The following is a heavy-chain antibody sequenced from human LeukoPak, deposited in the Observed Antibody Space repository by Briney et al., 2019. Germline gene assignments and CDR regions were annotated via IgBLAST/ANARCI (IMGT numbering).Heavy chain of an antibody. D-gene: IGHD6-19*01. V-gene: IGHV5-51*01. CDR1: GYSFTSYW. Sequence: PGESLKISCKGSGYSFTSYWIGWVRQMPGKGLEWMGIIYPGDSDTRYSPSFQGQVTISADKSISTAYLQWSSLKASDTAMYYCARHGPQGSGWYHFDYWGQGTLVTVSS. CDR3: ARHGPQGSGWYHFDY. CDR2: IYPGDSDT. J-gene: IGHJ4*02.